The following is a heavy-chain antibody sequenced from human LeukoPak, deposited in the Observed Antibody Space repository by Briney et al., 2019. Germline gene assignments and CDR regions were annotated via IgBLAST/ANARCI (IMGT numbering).Heavy chain of an antibody. Sequence: PSETLSLTCTVSGGSISSYYWSWIRQPPGKGLEWIGYIYYSGSTNYNPSLKSRVTISVDTSKKQFSLKLSSVTAADTAVYYCARTGSLGSVVVTTHFDYWGQGTLVTVSS. CDR1: GGSISSYY. CDR2: IYYSGST. V-gene: IGHV4-59*01. D-gene: IGHD2-21*02. J-gene: IGHJ4*02. CDR3: ARTGSLGSVVVTTHFDY.